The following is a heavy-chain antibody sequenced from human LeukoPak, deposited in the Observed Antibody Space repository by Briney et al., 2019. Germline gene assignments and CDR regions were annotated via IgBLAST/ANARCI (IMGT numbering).Heavy chain of an antibody. CDR2: INPSGGST. CDR3: ARRPYYDILTGYYGSGYYGMDV. J-gene: IGHJ6*02. D-gene: IGHD3-9*01. CDR1: GYTFTSYY. V-gene: IGHV1-46*01. Sequence: GASVKVSRKASGYTFTSYYMHWVRQAPGQGLEWMGIINPSGGSTSYAQKFQSRVTMTRDTSTSTVYMELSSLRSEDTAVYYCARRPYYDILTGYYGSGYYGMDVWGQGTTVTVSS.